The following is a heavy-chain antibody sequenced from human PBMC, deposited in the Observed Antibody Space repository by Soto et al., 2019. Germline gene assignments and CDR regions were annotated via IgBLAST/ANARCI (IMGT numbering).Heavy chain of an antibody. J-gene: IGHJ1*01. V-gene: IGHV1-69*01. D-gene: IGHD1-20*01. Sequence: QAQLMQSGAEVKKPGSSVKVSCKASGGTISGYAISWVRQAPGQGLEWMGGIIPILGITNYAQKFQGRITIAADESTGTVYMDLRSLRSEDTAVYYCARDPRSITGTTSSEDFQHWGQGTLVSVSS. CDR2: IIPILGIT. CDR3: ARDPRSITGTTSSEDFQH. CDR1: GGTISGYA.